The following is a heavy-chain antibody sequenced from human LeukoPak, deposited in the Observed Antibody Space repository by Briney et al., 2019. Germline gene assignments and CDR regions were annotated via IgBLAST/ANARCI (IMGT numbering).Heavy chain of an antibody. CDR2: ISYDGCNK. CDR3: AKEYCSNSVCHSLDY. CDR1: GFTFSSSG. J-gene: IGHJ4*02. V-gene: IGHV3-30*18. D-gene: IGHD2-8*01. Sequence: GGSLRLSCAASGFTFSSSGMHWVRQAPGKGLEWVAVISYDGCNKYYADSVKGRFTFSRDNSKNTLYLQMNSLRAVDTAVYYCAKEYCSNSVCHSLDYWGQGTLVTVSS.